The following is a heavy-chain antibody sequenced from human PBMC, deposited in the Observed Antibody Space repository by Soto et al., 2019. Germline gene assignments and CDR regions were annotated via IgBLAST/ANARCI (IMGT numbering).Heavy chain of an antibody. Sequence: GGSLRLSCAASGFTFSSYSMNWVRQAPGKGLEWVSYISSSSSTIYYADSVKGRFTISRDNAKNSLYLQMNSLRAEDTAVYYCARDGIAAAGDYYYYMDVWGKGTTVTVSS. CDR2: ISSSSSTI. J-gene: IGHJ6*03. D-gene: IGHD6-13*01. V-gene: IGHV3-48*01. CDR3: ARDGIAAAGDYYYYMDV. CDR1: GFTFSSYS.